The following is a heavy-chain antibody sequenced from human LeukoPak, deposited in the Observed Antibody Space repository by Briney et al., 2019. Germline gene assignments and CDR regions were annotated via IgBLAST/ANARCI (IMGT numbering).Heavy chain of an antibody. J-gene: IGHJ4*02. Sequence: PSETLSLTCTVSGGSISSYYWSWIRQPPGKGLEWIGYIYYSGSTNYNPSLKSRVTISVDTSKNQFSLKLSSVTAADTAVYYCARDQPTSGTFDYWGQGTLATVSS. CDR2: IYYSGST. CDR3: ARDQPTSGTFDY. CDR1: GGSISSYY. D-gene: IGHD3-3*01. V-gene: IGHV4-59*01.